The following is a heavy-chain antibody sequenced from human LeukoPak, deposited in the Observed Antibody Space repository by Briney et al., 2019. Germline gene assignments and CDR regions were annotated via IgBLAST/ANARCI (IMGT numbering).Heavy chain of an antibody. CDR1: GGAITNYY. D-gene: IGHD6-19*01. Sequence: SETLSLTCGVSGGAITNYYWNWIRQAPGKGLEWLGYIYYTGSTTYNPSVKSRITISLDTSKKQISLKLRSVTAADTAVYYCASWPGGWYGEDSWGQGTLVTVSS. CDR3: ASWPGGWYGEDS. CDR2: IYYTGST. J-gene: IGHJ4*02. V-gene: IGHV4-59*01.